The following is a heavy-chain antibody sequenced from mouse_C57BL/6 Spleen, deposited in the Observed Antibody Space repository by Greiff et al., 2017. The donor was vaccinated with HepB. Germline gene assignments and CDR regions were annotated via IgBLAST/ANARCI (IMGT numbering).Heavy chain of an antibody. D-gene: IGHD1-1*01. V-gene: IGHV1-26*01. CDR1: GYTFTDYY. Sequence: EVQLQQSGPELVKPGASVKISCKASGYTFTDYYMNWVKQSHGKSLEWIGDINPNNGGTSYNQKFKGKATLTVDKSSSTAYMQLSSLTSEDSAVYFCARESITTVVDYWGQGTTLTVSS. J-gene: IGHJ2*01. CDR2: INPNNGGT. CDR3: ARESITTVVDY.